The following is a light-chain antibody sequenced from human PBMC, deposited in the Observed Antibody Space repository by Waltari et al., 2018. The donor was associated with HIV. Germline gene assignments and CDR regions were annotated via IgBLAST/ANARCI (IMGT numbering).Light chain of an antibody. CDR1: SSYVGGYTY. CDR3: SSYTSSSTLVV. V-gene: IGLV2-14*01. J-gene: IGLJ2*01. CDR2: EVS. Sequence: QSALTQPASVSGSPGQSITISCTGTSSYVGGYTYVSWYQQHPGKAPKLMIYEVSNRPSGVSNRFSGSKSGNTASLTISGLQAEDEADYYCSSYTSSSTLVVFGGGTKLTVL.